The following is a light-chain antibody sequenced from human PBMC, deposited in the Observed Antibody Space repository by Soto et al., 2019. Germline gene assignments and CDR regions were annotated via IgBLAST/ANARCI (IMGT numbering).Light chain of an antibody. Sequence: ALTQPRSVSGSPGQSVTISCTGTSSDVGGYNYVSWFQQHPGKAPKVMIYDVSKRPSGVPDRFSGSKSGNTASLTVSGLQAEDEADYYCSSYAGSSNVFGTGTKVTVL. CDR3: SSYAGSSNV. CDR2: DVS. CDR1: SSDVGGYNY. V-gene: IGLV2-11*01. J-gene: IGLJ1*01.